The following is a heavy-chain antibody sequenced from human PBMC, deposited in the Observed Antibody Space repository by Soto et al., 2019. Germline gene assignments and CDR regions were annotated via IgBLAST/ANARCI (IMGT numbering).Heavy chain of an antibody. J-gene: IGHJ5*02. V-gene: IGHV1-8*01. CDR2: MNPNSGNT. CDR3: AREIAAAGTANKFFDP. D-gene: IGHD6-25*01. CDR1: GYTFTNYD. Sequence: QVQLVQSGAEVKKPGASMTVSCKASGYTFTNYDINWVRQATGQGLEWMGWMNPNSGNTGYAQKFQGRVTMTRNTSITTDYLELSSLRSDDTAVYYCAREIAAAGTANKFFDPWGQGTLVTVSS.